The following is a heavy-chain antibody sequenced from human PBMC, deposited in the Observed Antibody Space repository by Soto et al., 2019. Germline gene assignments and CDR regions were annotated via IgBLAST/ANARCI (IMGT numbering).Heavy chain of an antibody. V-gene: IGHV1-69*02. CDR2: IIPILGIA. J-gene: IGHJ6*03. CDR1: GGTFSSYT. Sequence: QVQLVQSGAEVKKPGSSVKVSCKASGGTFSSYTISWVRQAPGQGLEWMGRIIPILGIANYAQKFQGRVTITADKSTSTAYMELSSLRSEDTAVYYCARVPTAMVTSYDYYMAVWGKGTTVTVSS. D-gene: IGHD5-18*01. CDR3: ARVPTAMVTSYDYYMAV.